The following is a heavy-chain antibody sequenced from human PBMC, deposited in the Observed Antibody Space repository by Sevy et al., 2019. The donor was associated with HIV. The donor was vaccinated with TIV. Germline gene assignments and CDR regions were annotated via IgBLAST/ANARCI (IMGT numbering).Heavy chain of an antibody. D-gene: IGHD6-6*01. Sequence: HGEALKISCKGSGYSFTSYWIGWGPQMPGKGLEWVGIIYPGDSDTGNSPSFQGQVTISADMSISTAYLQWSGLKASDTAMFYCARRQYTCFQHWGQGTLVTVSS. CDR3: ARRQYTCFQH. CDR2: IYPGDSDT. V-gene: IGHV5-51*01. CDR1: GYSFTSYW. J-gene: IGHJ1*01.